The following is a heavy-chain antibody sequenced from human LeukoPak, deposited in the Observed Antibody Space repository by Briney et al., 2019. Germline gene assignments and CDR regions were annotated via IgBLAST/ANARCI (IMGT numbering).Heavy chain of an antibody. V-gene: IGHV3-9*01. Sequence: GGSLRLSCAASGFTFDDYAMHWVRQAPGKGLEWVSGISWNSGSIVYADSVKGRFTISRDNAKNSLYLQMNSLRAEDTALYYCAKGQGVDYYDSSGYFRYWGQGTLVTVSS. CDR2: ISWNSGSI. CDR3: AKGQGVDYYDSSGYFRY. D-gene: IGHD3-22*01. CDR1: GFTFDDYA. J-gene: IGHJ4*02.